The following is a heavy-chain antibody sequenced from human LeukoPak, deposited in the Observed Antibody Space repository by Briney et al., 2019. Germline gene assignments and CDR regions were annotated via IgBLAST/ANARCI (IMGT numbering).Heavy chain of an antibody. D-gene: IGHD3-22*01. Sequence: QAPGMALPSASSITSSSSYIYYADSVKGRFTISRDNAKNSLYLQMNSLISEDTAVYYCARDSAAEYYDSSTYNPLFDYWGQGTLVTVSS. CDR2: ITSSSSYI. V-gene: IGHV3-21*01. CDR3: ARDSAAEYYDSSTYNPLFDY. J-gene: IGHJ4*02.